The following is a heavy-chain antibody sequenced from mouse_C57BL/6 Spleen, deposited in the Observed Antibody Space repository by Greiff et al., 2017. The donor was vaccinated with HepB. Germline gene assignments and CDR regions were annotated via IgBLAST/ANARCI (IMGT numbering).Heavy chain of an antibody. D-gene: IGHD2-4*01. CDR1: GYTFTDYN. CDR2: INPNNGGT. CDR3: ARTRLRGWYFDV. Sequence: EVQLQESGPELVKPGASVKMSCKASGYTFTDYNMHWVKQSHGKSLEWIGYINPNNGGTSYNQKFKGKATLTVNKSSSTAYMELRSLTSEDSAVYYCARTRLRGWYFDVWGTGTTVTVSS. J-gene: IGHJ1*03. V-gene: IGHV1-22*01.